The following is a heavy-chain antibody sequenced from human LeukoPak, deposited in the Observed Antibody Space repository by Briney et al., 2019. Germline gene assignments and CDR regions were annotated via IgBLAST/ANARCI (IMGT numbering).Heavy chain of an antibody. D-gene: IGHD5-12*01. Sequence: GGSLRLSCAASGFTFSSYGMHWVRQAPGKGLEWVAVIWYGGSNKYYADSVKGRFTISRDNSKNTLYLQMNSLRAEDTAVYYCAKAYGDIVATTAEQILHFLFDYWGQGTLVTVSS. V-gene: IGHV3-30*02. CDR2: IWYGGSNK. J-gene: IGHJ4*02. CDR1: GFTFSSYG. CDR3: AKAYGDIVATTAEQILHFLFDY.